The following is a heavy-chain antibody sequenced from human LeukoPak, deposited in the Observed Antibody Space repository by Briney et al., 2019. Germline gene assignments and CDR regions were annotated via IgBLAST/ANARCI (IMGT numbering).Heavy chain of an antibody. CDR3: ARFRDYGGISGLNY. J-gene: IGHJ4*02. CDR2: IYYSGST. Sequence: SETLSLTCTLSGRSLSSYYRSWLRQPPPKGLEWIGYIYYSGSTNYNPSLKSRVTISVDTSKTQFSLKLSSVTPADTAVYYCARFRDYGGISGLNYWGQGTLVTVSS. D-gene: IGHD4-23*01. V-gene: IGHV4-59*01. CDR1: GRSLSSYY.